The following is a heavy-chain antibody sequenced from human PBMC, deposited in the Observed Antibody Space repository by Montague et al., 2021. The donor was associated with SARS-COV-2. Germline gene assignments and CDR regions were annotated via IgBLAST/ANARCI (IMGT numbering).Heavy chain of an antibody. CDR1: GFTFSSYG. Sequence: PLRLSCAASGFTFSSYGMHWVRQAPGKGLEWVAVISYDGSNKYYADSVKGRFTISRDNSKNTLYLQMNSLRAEDTAVYYCAKDRTIVVVPAATFDYWGQGTLVTVSS. D-gene: IGHD2-2*01. CDR3: AKDRTIVVVPAATFDY. V-gene: IGHV3-30*18. CDR2: ISYDGSNK. J-gene: IGHJ4*02.